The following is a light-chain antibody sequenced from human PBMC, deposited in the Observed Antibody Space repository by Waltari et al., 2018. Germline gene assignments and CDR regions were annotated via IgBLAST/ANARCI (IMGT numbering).Light chain of an antibody. Sequence: DIQMTQSPSSLSASVGDRVTITCRASQSISSYLNWYQQKPGKAPKLLIYAASSLQSGVPSKFSGSGSGTEFTLTISSLQPDDFATYYCQQYNTYIWTFGQGTKVEIK. CDR1: QSISSY. J-gene: IGKJ1*01. CDR2: AAS. V-gene: IGKV1-39*01. CDR3: QQYNTYIWT.